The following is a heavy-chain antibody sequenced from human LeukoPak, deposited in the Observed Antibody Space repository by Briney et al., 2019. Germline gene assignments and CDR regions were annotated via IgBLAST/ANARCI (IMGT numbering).Heavy chain of an antibody. Sequence: SETLSLTCTVSGYSISSGWYWGWIRQPPLRGLEWIASLYYTGSTNYNPSLKSRVTISLDTSKNQFSLKLSSVTAADTAVYYCARDVGATTSYFDYWGQGTLVTVSS. CDR1: GYSISSGWY. J-gene: IGHJ4*02. V-gene: IGHV4-38-2*02. D-gene: IGHD1-26*01. CDR3: ARDVGATTSYFDY. CDR2: LYYTGST.